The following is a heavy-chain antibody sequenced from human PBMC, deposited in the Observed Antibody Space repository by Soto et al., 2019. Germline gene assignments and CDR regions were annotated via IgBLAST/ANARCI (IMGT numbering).Heavy chain of an antibody. D-gene: IGHD3-10*01. CDR2: ISVRGDYR. J-gene: IGHJ3*01. Sequence: EGQLLQSGGGLVQPGESLRVSCAASGFTFSSSGMSWVRQAPGKGLEWVSSISVRGDYRYYADPVKGRFTISRDNSKNTLYLQMNSLTAEDTAVYYCANHGGFDFWGQGTRVAVSS. CDR1: GFTFSSSG. CDR3: ANHGGFDF. V-gene: IGHV3-23*01.